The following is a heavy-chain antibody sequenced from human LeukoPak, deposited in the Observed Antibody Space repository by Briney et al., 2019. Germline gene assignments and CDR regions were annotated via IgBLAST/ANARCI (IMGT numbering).Heavy chain of an antibody. J-gene: IGHJ5*02. Sequence: ASVKVSCKASGYTFTSYGISWVRQAPGQGLEWMGWISAYNGNTNYAQKLQGRVTMTTDTSTSTAYMELRSLRSDDTAVYYCARGGAYYYGSGSYYRQDNWFDPWGQGTLVTVSS. D-gene: IGHD3-10*01. CDR3: ARGGAYYYGSGSYYRQDNWFDP. CDR2: ISAYNGNT. CDR1: GYTFTSYG. V-gene: IGHV1-18*01.